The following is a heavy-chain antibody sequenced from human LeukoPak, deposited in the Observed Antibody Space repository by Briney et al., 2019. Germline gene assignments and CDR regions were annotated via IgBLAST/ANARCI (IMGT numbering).Heavy chain of an antibody. D-gene: IGHD3-22*01. CDR2: IRNRARGYTT. V-gene: IGHV3-72*01. CDR3: ATETKDSSAYYYFDY. Sequence: GGSPRLSCVVSGSTFSDHYMDWVRPAPGKGLGWVARIRNRARGYTTENAASAKGRFTISRDDSEGSLYLQMNSLQTEDTAVYYCATETKDSSAYYYFDYWGQGALVTVSS. J-gene: IGHJ4*02. CDR1: GSTFSDHY.